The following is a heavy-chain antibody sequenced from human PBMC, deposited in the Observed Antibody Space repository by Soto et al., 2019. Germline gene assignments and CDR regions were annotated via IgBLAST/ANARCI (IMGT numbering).Heavy chain of an antibody. V-gene: IGHV3-23*01. D-gene: IGHD1-26*01. J-gene: IGHJ3*02. CDR1: GFTFGHYA. CDR2: ISGSGSSI. Sequence: PGGSLRLSCVASGFTFGHYALDWVRQTPGKGLEWVSVISGSGSSIDYADSVKGRFTISRDNSKNTLYLQMNSLRVEDTALYYCAREARAWDGPFDIWGQGTMVTVSS. CDR3: AREARAWDGPFDI.